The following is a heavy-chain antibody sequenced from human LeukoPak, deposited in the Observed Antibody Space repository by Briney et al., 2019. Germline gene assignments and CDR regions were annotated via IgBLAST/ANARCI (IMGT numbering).Heavy chain of an antibody. CDR3: ARDKDLGAVAGTYY. D-gene: IGHD6-19*01. J-gene: IGHJ4*02. CDR1: GYTFTSYG. V-gene: IGHV1-18*04. Sequence: ASVKVSCKASGYTFTSYGFSWVRQAPGQGLEWMGWISAYNGHTDYAQKFQGRVTMTTDTSTSTGYMELRSLRSDDTAVYYCARDKDLGAVAGTYYWGQGTLVTVSS. CDR2: ISAYNGHT.